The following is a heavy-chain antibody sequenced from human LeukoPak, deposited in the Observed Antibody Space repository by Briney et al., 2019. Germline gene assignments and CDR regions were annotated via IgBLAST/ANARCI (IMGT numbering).Heavy chain of an antibody. CDR2: INGSGGST. CDR1: RFTFSSYA. D-gene: IGHD3-22*01. J-gene: IGHJ1*01. CDR3: AKNLYDTGGYYPVDFQH. V-gene: IGHV3-23*01. Sequence: PGGSLRLSSAASRFTFSSYAMSWVRQAPGKGLEWVSAINGSGGSTYYADSVKGRFTISRDNSKNTLYLQMNSLRAEDTAVYYCAKNLYDTGGYYPVDFQHWGQGTLVTVSS.